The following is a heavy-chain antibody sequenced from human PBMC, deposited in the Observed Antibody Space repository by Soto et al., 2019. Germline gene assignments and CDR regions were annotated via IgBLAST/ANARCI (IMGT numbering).Heavy chain of an antibody. CDR2: IYHSGST. CDR1: GGSISSGGYS. D-gene: IGHD6-13*01. V-gene: IGHV4-30-2*01. CDR3: ASSHAGAHITAAVH. J-gene: IGHJ4*02. Sequence: QLQLQECGSGLVKPSQTLSLTCAVSGGSISSGGYSWSWIRQPPGKGLEWIGYIYHSGSTYYNPSLKSRVTISVDRSKNQFSLKLSSVTAADTAVYYCASSHAGAHITAAVHWGQGTLVTVSS.